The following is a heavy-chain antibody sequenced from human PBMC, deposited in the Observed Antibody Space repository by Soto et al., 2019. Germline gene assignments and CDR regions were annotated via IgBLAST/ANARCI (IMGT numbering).Heavy chain of an antibody. CDR1: GFTFSSYW. J-gene: IGHJ6*02. CDR3: ARGLVLRFLEWLSHGMDV. CDR2: IKQDGSEK. D-gene: IGHD3-3*01. V-gene: IGHV3-7*03. Sequence: PGGALRLSCAASGFTFSSYWMSWFRQAPGKGLEWVANIKQDGSEKYYVDSVKGRFTISRDNAKNSLYLQMNSLRAEDTAVYYCARGLVLRFLEWLSHGMDVWGQGTTVTVSS.